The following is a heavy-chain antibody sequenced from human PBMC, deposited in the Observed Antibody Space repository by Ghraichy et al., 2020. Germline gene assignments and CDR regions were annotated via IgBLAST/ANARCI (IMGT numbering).Heavy chain of an antibody. CDR1: GYTLTELS. CDR3: ASDLFSSDYYDSSGREIGFDP. V-gene: IGHV1-24*01. Sequence: ASVKVSCKVSGYTLTELSMHWVRQAPGKGLEWMGGFDPEDGETIYAQKFQGRVTMTEDTSTDTAYMELSSLRSEDTAVYYCASDLFSSDYYDSSGREIGFDPWGQGTLVTVSS. D-gene: IGHD3-22*01. J-gene: IGHJ5*02. CDR2: FDPEDGET.